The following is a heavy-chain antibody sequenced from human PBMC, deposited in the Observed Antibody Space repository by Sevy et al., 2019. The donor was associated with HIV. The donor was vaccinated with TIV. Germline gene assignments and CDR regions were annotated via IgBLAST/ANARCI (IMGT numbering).Heavy chain of an antibody. D-gene: IGHD6-19*01. CDR1: GGTIVSSGHY. CDR3: AREAGGCDYDYGMDV. J-gene: IGHJ6*02. Sequence: SETLSLTCSVSGGTIVSSGHYWGWIRQTPGKGLEWIGSIYYNGHTYYNPSLNSRLTISIDTSKNQFSLNLSSVTAADTAIYFCAREAGGCDYDYGMDVWGQGTTVTVSS. V-gene: IGHV4-39*02. CDR2: IYYNGHT.